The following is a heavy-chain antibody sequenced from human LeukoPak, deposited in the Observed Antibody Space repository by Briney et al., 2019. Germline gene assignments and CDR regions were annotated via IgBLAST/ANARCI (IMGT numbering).Heavy chain of an antibody. Sequence: PGGSLRLSCAASGFTFSTYWMHWVRQAPGKGLVWVSRVKNDGSITIYADSVKGRFTISRDNAKSTLYLQMNSLRAEDAAVYYCARGDYFDYWGQGTLVTVSS. CDR3: ARGDYFDY. CDR1: GFTFSTYW. J-gene: IGHJ4*02. V-gene: IGHV3-74*01. CDR2: VKNDGSIT.